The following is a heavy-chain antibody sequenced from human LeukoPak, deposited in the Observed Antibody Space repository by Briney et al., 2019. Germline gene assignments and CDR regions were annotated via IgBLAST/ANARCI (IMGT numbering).Heavy chain of an antibody. D-gene: IGHD6-19*01. CDR2: INHSGST. CDR3: ARGWGNSGWYSY. Sequence: SETLSLTCTVSGGSISSYYWSWIRQPPGKGLEWIGEINHSGSTNYNPSLKSRVTISVDTSKNQFSLKLSSVTAADTAVYYCARGWGNSGWYSYWGQGTLVTVSS. CDR1: GGSISSYY. V-gene: IGHV4-34*01. J-gene: IGHJ4*02.